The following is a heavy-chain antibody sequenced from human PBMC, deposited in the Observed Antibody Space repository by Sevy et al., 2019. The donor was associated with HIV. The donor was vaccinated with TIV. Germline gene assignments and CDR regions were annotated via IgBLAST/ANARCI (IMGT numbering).Heavy chain of an antibody. CDR3: ARDEQWLVHGGDAFDI. J-gene: IGHJ3*02. CDR2: ISYDGSNK. Sequence: GGSLRLSCAASGFTFSSYAMHWVRQAPGKGLEWVAVISYDGSNKYYADSVKGRFTISRDNSKNTLYLQMNSLRAEDTAVYYCARDEQWLVHGGDAFDIWGQGTMVTVS. CDR1: GFTFSSYA. V-gene: IGHV3-30-3*01. D-gene: IGHD6-19*01.